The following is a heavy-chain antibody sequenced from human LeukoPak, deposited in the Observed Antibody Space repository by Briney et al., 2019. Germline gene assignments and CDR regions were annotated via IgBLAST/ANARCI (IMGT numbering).Heavy chain of an antibody. Sequence: QPGGSLSLSCAASGFTFSSYCMHWVRQAPGKGLVWVSCIKTDGSSTNYTHSVKSRFTISRDTAKNTLYLKMSSVRAEDTAVYYCARGTYGGNFYFDNWGQGTLVTVSS. D-gene: IGHD4-23*01. CDR2: IKTDGSST. CDR1: GFTFSSYC. CDR3: ARGTYGGNFYFDN. V-gene: IGHV3-74*01. J-gene: IGHJ4*02.